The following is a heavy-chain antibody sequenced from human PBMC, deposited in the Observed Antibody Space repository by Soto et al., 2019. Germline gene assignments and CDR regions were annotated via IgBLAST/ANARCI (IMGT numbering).Heavy chain of an antibody. Sequence: SETLSLTCAVYGGSFSGYYWSWIRQPPGKGLEWIGEINHSGSTNYNPSLKSRVTISVDTSKNQFSLKLSSVTAADTAVYYCARKAPPGYWLLGLWFDPWGQGTLVTAPQ. CDR2: INHSGST. J-gene: IGHJ5*02. V-gene: IGHV4-34*01. D-gene: IGHD3-9*01. CDR3: ARKAPPGYWLLGLWFDP. CDR1: GGSFSGYY.